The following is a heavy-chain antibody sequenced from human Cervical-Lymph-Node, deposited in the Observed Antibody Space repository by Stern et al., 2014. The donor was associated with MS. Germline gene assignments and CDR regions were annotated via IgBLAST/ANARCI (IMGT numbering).Heavy chain of an antibody. D-gene: IGHD5-12*01. CDR3: ARGSWRLPNS. Sequence: VQLVESGPGLVKPSETLSLTCTVSGGSITNDYWSWYRQPPGKGLEWIGYFYDSGSTNFNPSLKGRVSISADSSKKQFSLNLRSVTAADTAVYYCARGSWRLPNSWGQGTRVTVSS. CDR1: GGSITNDY. J-gene: IGHJ5*02. V-gene: IGHV4-59*01. CDR2: FYDSGST.